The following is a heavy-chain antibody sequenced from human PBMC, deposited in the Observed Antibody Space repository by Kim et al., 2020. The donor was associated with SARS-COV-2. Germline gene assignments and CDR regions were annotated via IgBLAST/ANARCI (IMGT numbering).Heavy chain of an antibody. CDR1: GFTFGDYA. D-gene: IGHD6-6*01. J-gene: IGHJ4*02. Sequence: GGSLRLSCAASGFTFGDYAMHWVRQAPGKGLEWVSGISWNSGSIGYADSVKGRFTISRDNAKNSLYLQMNSLRAEDTALYYCAKDLWEKVEYSSSSVSPGVFDYWGQGTLVTVSS. CDR3: AKDLWEKVEYSSSSVSPGVFDY. V-gene: IGHV3-9*01. CDR2: ISWNSGSI.